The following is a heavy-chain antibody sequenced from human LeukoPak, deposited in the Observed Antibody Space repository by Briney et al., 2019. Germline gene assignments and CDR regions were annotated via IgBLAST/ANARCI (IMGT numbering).Heavy chain of an antibody. J-gene: IGHJ4*02. CDR2: IRSKAYGGTT. CDR3: TRTGAVGGSSLDC. D-gene: IGHD6-13*01. Sequence: GGSLRLSCTASGFTFGDYAMSWVRQAPGKGLEWVSFIRSKAYGGTTEYAASVKGKFTISRDDSKSIAYLQMNSLTTEDTAVYYCTRTGAVGGSSLDCWGQGTLVTVSS. CDR1: GFTFGDYA. V-gene: IGHV3-49*04.